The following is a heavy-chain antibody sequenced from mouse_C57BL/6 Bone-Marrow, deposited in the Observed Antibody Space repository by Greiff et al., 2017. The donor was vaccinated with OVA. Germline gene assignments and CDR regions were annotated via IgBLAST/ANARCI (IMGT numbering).Heavy chain of an antibody. CDR3: TDLPGY. CDR2: IRLKSDNYAT. CDR1: GFTFSNYW. J-gene: IGHJ4*01. Sequence: EVQGVESGGGLVQPGGSMKLSCVASGFTFSNYWMNWVRQSPEKGLEWVAQIRLKSDNYATHYAESVKGRFTISRDDSKSSVYLQMNNLRAEDTGIYYCTDLPGYWGQGTSVTVSS. V-gene: IGHV6-3*01.